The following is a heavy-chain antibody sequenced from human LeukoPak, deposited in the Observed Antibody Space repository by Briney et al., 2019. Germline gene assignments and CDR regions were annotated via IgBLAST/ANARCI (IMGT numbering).Heavy chain of an antibody. V-gene: IGHV3-7*01. D-gene: IGHD2/OR15-2a*01. J-gene: IGHJ6*02. Sequence: PGRSLRLSCAASGFTFSSYGMHWVRQAPGKGLEWVANIKEDGSVKQFVDSVKGRFTISRDNAKKSVDLQMNSVRAEDTAVYYCARDCNGMMDVWGQGTTVTVSS. CDR2: IKEDGSVK. CDR1: GFTFSSYG. CDR3: ARDCNGMMDV.